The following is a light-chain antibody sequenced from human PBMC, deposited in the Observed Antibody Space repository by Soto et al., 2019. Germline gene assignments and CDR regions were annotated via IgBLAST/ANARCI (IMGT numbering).Light chain of an antibody. CDR2: AAS. V-gene: IGKV1-9*01. Sequence: DIPLTQSPSFLSASVGDRVTITCRASQGISSSLAWYQQKPGKAPKLLIYAASTLQSGVPSRFSGSGSGTEFTLTISSLQPEDFATYYCQQSYSSPQTFGQGTKVEVK. CDR1: QGISSS. J-gene: IGKJ1*01. CDR3: QQSYSSPQT.